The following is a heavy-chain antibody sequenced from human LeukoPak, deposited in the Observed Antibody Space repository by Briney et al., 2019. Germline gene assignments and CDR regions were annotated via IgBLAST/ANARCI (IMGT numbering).Heavy chain of an antibody. CDR3: ARGVAAAGRSGYYFDY. Sequence: SETLSLTCTVSGGSVSSGSYYWSWIRQPPGKGLEWIGYIYYSGSTNYNPSLKSRVTISVDTSKNQFSLKLSSVTAADTAVCYCARGVAAAGRSGYYFDYWGRGTLVTVSS. J-gene: IGHJ4*02. CDR2: IYYSGST. CDR1: GGSVSSGSYY. V-gene: IGHV4-61*01. D-gene: IGHD6-13*01.